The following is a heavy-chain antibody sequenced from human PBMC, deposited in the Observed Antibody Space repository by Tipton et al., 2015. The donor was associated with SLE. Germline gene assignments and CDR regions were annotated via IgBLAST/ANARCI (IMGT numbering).Heavy chain of an antibody. CDR3: AGAWQGYCSGGTCYVLDY. J-gene: IGHJ4*02. V-gene: IGHV4-59*11. Sequence: GLVKPSGTLSLTCTVSGGSISSHYWSWIRQPPGKGLEWIGYISYSETTNYNPSLKSRVTISVDTSKNQFSLKLRSVTAADTAVYYCAGAWQGYCSGGTCYVLDYWGQGTLVTVSS. D-gene: IGHD2-15*01. CDR1: GGSISSHY. CDR2: ISYSETT.